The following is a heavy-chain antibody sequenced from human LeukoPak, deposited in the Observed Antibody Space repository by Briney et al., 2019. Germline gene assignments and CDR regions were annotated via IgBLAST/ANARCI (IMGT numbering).Heavy chain of an antibody. CDR2: IIPIFGTA. J-gene: IGHJ5*02. CDR3: ARDRVLGWFDP. V-gene: IGHV1-69*06. CDR1: GGTFSSYA. Sequence: ASVKVSCKASGGTFSSYAISWVRQAPGQGLEWMGGIIPIFGTANYAQKFQGRVTITADKSTSTAYMELSGLRSEDTAVYYCARDRVLGWFDPWGQGTLVTVSS.